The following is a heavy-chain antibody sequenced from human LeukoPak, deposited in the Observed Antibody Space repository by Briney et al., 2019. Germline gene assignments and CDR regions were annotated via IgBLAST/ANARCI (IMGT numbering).Heavy chain of an antibody. Sequence: PGGSLRLSCAASGFTFSSYEMNWVRQAPGKGLEWVSYISSSAGTTYYADSVKGRFTISRDNAKNSLYLQMNSLRAEDTPVYFCARQQQQLWYDWGQGTLVTVSS. CDR2: ISSSAGTT. CDR3: ARQQQQLWYD. CDR1: GFTFSSYE. J-gene: IGHJ4*02. D-gene: IGHD5-18*01. V-gene: IGHV3-48*03.